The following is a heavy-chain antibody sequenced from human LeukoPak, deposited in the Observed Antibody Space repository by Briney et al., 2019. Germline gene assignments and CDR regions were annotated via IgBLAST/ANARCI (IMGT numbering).Heavy chain of an antibody. CDR2: IHYSGST. Sequence: PSETLSLTCTVSSGSISTSNYYWGWVRQPPGKALEWIGNIHYSGSTYHNPSLKSRVTISVDMSKNQFSLKLSSVTAADTAVYYCARDLRNYGYGYYYMDVWGKGTTVTVSS. J-gene: IGHJ6*03. V-gene: IGHV4-39*07. CDR3: ARDLRNYGYGYYYMDV. D-gene: IGHD3-16*01. CDR1: SGSISTSNYY.